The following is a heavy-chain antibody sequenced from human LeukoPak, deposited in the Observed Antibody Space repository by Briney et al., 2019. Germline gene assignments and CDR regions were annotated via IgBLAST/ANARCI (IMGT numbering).Heavy chain of an antibody. CDR1: GFTVSSNY. CDR2: IYSGGST. CDR3: ARDQAATPRGFFDY. V-gene: IGHV3-53*01. J-gene: IGHJ4*02. D-gene: IGHD6-25*01. Sequence: GGSLRLSCAASGFTVSSNYMSWVRQAPGKGLEWVSVIYSGGSTSCADSVKGRFIISRDNSKNTLYLQMNGLRAEDTAVYYCARDQAATPRGFFDYWGQGTLVTVSS.